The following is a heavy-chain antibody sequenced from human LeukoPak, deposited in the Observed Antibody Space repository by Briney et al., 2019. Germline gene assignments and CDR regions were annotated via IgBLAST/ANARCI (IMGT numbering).Heavy chain of an antibody. CDR3: AKSSGLAAVFIWFDP. CDR2: ISGSGGST. J-gene: IGHJ5*02. V-gene: IGHV3-23*01. Sequence: PGGSLRLSCAASGFTFTSYAMSWVRQAPGKGLEWVSAISGSGGSTYYADSVKGRFTISRDNSKNTLYLQMNSLRAEDTAVYYCAKSSGLAAVFIWFDPWGQGTLVTVSS. D-gene: IGHD6-13*01. CDR1: GFTFTSYA.